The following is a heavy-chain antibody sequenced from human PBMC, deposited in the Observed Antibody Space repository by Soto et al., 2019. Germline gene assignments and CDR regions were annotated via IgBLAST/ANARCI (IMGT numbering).Heavy chain of an antibody. Sequence: QVQLQESGPGLVKPSETLSLTCTVSGGSISSYYWSWIRQPPGKGLEWIGYIYYSGSTNYNPSLKRRVTISVDPSKNQFSLKLSSVTAADTAVYYCARDPRAVRGVTPSNWFDPWGQGTLVTVSS. CDR1: GGSISSYY. D-gene: IGHD3-10*01. V-gene: IGHV4-59*01. J-gene: IGHJ5*02. CDR3: ARDPRAVRGVTPSNWFDP. CDR2: IYYSGST.